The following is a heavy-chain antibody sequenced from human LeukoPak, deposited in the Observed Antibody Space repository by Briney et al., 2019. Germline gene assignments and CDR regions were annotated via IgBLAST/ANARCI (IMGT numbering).Heavy chain of an antibody. D-gene: IGHD6-13*01. CDR3: AIAAAGTGWFDP. J-gene: IGHJ5*02. CDR2: ICPGDSGT. CDR1: AYSFSSYW. V-gene: IGHV5-51*01. Sequence: GESLQIPCKASAYSFSSYWICCMRRMPRKPLEGLGIICPGDSGTRYSPSVQGQVTISAAKSISTAYLQWSSLKASDTAMYYCAIAAAGTGWFDPWGQGTLVTVSS.